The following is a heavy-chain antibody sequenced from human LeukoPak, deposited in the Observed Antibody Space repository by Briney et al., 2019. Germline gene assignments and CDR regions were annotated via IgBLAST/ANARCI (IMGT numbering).Heavy chain of an antibody. V-gene: IGHV1-2*02. J-gene: IGHJ4*02. CDR3: ARDLLVAATLDY. CDR2: INPNSGCT. CDR1: GYTFTGYY. D-gene: IGHD2-15*01. Sequence: GASVKVSCKASGYTFTGYYMHWVRQAPGQGLEWMGWINPNSGCTKYAQKFQGRVTMTRDTSISTAYMELSRLRSDDTAVYYCARDLLVAATLDYWGQGTLVTVSS.